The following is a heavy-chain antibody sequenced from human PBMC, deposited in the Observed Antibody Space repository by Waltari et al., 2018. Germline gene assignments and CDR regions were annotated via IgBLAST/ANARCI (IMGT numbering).Heavy chain of an antibody. CDR1: GGSISSYY. CDR2: IYTSGST. D-gene: IGHD2-2*01. V-gene: IGHV4-4*07. CDR3: AREGPRYCSSTSCTSYSKRPFDY. J-gene: IGHJ4*02. Sequence: QVQLQESGPGLVKPSETLSLTCTVSGGSISSYYWSWIRQPAGKGLEWIGRIYTSGSTNYNPSLKSRVTMSVDTSKNQFSLKLSSVTAADTAVYYCAREGPRYCSSTSCTSYSKRPFDYWGQGTLVTVSS.